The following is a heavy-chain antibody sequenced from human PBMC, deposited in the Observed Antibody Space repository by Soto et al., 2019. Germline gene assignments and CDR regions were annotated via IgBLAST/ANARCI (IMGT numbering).Heavy chain of an antibody. D-gene: IGHD3-10*01. CDR2: ISGSGGST. CDR3: AKGGGLYGSGSYYYYGMDV. J-gene: IGHJ6*02. V-gene: IGHV3-23*01. CDR1: GFTFSSYA. Sequence: GGSLRLSCAASGFTFSSYAMSWVRQAPGKGLEWVSAISGSGGSTYYADSVKGRFTISRDNSKNTLYLQMNSLRAEDTAVYCCAKGGGLYGSGSYYYYGMDVWGQGTTVTVSS.